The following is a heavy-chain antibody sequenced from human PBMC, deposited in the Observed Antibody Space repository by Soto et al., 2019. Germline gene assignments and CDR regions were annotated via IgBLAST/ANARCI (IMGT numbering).Heavy chain of an antibody. CDR3: ARDLSGDTTPYFDL. J-gene: IGHJ4*02. CDR1: GFAFSSYW. V-gene: IGHV3-74*01. D-gene: IGHD1-1*01. CDR2: IYNDGSRT. Sequence: EEQLVESGGGLVQPGGSLRLSCAASGFAFSSYWMHWVRQTPGKGPVWVSRIYNDGSRTAYADSVKGRFTISRDNAKNTMSLQMSSLTVEDTAVYYCARDLSGDTTPYFDLWGQGTLVTVSS.